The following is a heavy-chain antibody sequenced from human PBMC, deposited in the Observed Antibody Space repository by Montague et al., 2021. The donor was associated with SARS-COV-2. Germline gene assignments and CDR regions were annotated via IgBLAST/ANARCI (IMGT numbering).Heavy chain of an antibody. Sequence: SETLSLTCTVSGGSINNYYWSWIRQPPGRGLEWIGYIYYSGSTEYSPSLKSQVTISVDTSKNQFSLKLSSVTAADTAVYYCVRQPGQWLPREWFWFDPWGQGTLVTVPS. J-gene: IGHJ5*02. CDR3: VRQPGQWLPREWFWFDP. D-gene: IGHD6-19*01. CDR1: GGSINNYY. CDR2: IYYSGST. V-gene: IGHV4-59*08.